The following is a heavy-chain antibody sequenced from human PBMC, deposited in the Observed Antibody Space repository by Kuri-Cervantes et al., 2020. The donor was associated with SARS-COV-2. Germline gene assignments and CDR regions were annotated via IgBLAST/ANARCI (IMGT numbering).Heavy chain of an antibody. Sequence: GESLKISCAASGFTFSSYSMNWVRQAPGKGLEWVAVISYDGGNKYYADSVKGRFTISRDNSKNTLYLQMNSLRAEDTAVYYCARDNGPNNYSNYEDYFDYWGQGTLVTVSS. CDR3: ARDNGPNNYSNYEDYFDY. D-gene: IGHD4-11*01. V-gene: IGHV3-30*03. J-gene: IGHJ4*02. CDR2: ISYDGGNK. CDR1: GFTFSSYS.